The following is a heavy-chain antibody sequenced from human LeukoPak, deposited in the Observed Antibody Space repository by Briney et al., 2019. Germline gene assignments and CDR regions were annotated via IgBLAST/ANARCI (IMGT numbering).Heavy chain of an antibody. Sequence: SETLSLTCTVSGSSISGFFWSRIRQSPGKGLEWIGHTHINGNIRYNPSLNSRVTISLDTSKMQFSLKLDSATAADTAVYYCARHIGTGWYWAFDIWGQGTLVTVSS. V-gene: IGHV4-4*08. CDR3: ARHIGTGWYWAFDI. J-gene: IGHJ3*02. CDR1: GSSISGFF. CDR2: THINGNI. D-gene: IGHD6-19*01.